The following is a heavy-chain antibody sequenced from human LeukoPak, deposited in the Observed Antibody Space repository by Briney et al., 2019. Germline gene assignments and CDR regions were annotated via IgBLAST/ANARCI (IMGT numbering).Heavy chain of an antibody. V-gene: IGHV4-39*01. CDR3: ARHSLSARGDFNY. Sequence: SETLSLTCTVSGGSISSTDSYWGWIRQPPGKGLEWVGSVRYGETTYYNPSLKSRATISVDTSKNQFSLNLGSVTAADTAVYYCARHSLSARGDFNYCGQGSLATVSS. CDR1: GGSISSTDSY. CDR2: VRYGETT. J-gene: IGHJ4*02. D-gene: IGHD4-17*01.